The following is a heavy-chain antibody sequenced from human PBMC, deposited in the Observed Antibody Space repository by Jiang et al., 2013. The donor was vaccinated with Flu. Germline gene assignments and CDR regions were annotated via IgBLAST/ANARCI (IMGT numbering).Heavy chain of an antibody. CDR1: GGSISSSSYY. D-gene: IGHD6-19*01. V-gene: IGHV4-39*01. Sequence: GSGLVKPSETLSLTCTVSGGSISSSSYYWGWIRQPPGKGLEWIGSIYYSGSTYYNPSLKSRVTISVDTSKNQFSLKLSSVTAADTAVYYCARHSSGWHGFNSNYYYYGMDVWGQGTTVTVSS. CDR3: ARHSSGWHGFNSNYYYYGMDV. J-gene: IGHJ6*02. CDR2: IYYSGST.